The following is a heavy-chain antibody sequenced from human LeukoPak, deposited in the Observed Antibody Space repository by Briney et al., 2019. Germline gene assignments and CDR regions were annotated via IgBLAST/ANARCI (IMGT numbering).Heavy chain of an antibody. CDR1: GGSISSDSYY. CDR3: ARTITVAGKYYFDY. D-gene: IGHD6-19*01. CDR2: IYTSGST. Sequence: SQTLSLTCTVSGGSISSDSYYWRWLRQPAGKGLEWIGRIYTSGSTNYNPSLKSRVTISVNTSKNQFSPTLSSVTAADTAVYYCARTITVAGKYYFDYWGQGTLVTASS. J-gene: IGHJ4*02. V-gene: IGHV4-61*02.